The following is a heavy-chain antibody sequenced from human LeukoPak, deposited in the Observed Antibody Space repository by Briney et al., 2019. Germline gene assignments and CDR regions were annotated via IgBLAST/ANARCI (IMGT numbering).Heavy chain of an antibody. CDR3: TTYLTT. CDR1: GFTFSKAW. D-gene: IGHD4/OR15-4a*01. J-gene: IGHJ4*02. Sequence: GGSLRLSCAVSGFTFSKAWMGWARQAPGKGLEWVGRITSTTDGGTTDYAAPVRGRFTISRDDSKTTLYLQMNSLKTEDTAVYYCTTYLTTRGQGTLVTVSS. V-gene: IGHV3-15*01. CDR2: ITSTTDGGTT.